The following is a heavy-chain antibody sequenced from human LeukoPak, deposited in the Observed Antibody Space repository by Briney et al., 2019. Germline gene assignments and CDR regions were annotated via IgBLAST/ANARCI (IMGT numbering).Heavy chain of an antibody. CDR2: IGASGGST. D-gene: IGHD5-24*01. Sequence: GGSLRLSCAASGFNFITAAMTWVRQAPGKGLEWVSLIGASGGSTYYADSVKGRSTISRDNSNHTLSRQMNSLRVEDTAIYYRVKDIQLSTWGLGTTVTVSS. CDR1: GFNFITAA. V-gene: IGHV3-23*01. CDR3: VKDIQLST. J-gene: IGHJ3*01.